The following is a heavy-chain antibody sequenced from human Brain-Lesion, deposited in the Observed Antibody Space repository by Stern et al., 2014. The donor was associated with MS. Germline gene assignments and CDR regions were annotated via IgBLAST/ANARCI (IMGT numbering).Heavy chain of an antibody. CDR1: GFTFGSCA. Sequence: DQLVESGGGVVQPGRPLRLSCVASGFTFGSCAMHWVRQAPGKGLEWVAGGSYDGSNKYYADSVKGRFTISRDNSQNTLYIQMSSLRPEDTAVYYCAKDRQYLTYFFDHWGQGSLVTVSS. D-gene: IGHD2/OR15-2a*01. J-gene: IGHJ5*02. CDR2: GSYDGSNK. V-gene: IGHV3-30*18. CDR3: AKDRQYLTYFFDH.